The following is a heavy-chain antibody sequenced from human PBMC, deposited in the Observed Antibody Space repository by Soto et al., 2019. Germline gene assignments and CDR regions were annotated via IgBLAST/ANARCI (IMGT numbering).Heavy chain of an antibody. CDR3: AREPFPSYGGKENWFDP. Sequence: SETLSLTCTVSGGSISSGGYYWSWIRQHPGKGLEWIGYIYYSGSTYYNPSLKSRVTISVDTSKNQFSLKLSSVTAADTAVYYCAREPFPSYGGKENWFDPWGQGTLVTVSS. J-gene: IGHJ5*02. D-gene: IGHD1-26*01. CDR2: IYYSGST. CDR1: GGSISSGGYY. V-gene: IGHV4-31*03.